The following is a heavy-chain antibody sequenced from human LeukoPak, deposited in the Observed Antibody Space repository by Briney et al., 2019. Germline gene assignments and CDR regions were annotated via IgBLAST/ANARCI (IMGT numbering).Heavy chain of an antibody. Sequence: QPGGSLRLSCVASGFTFSNYWMTWVRQAPGKGLEWVANIKEDGSVKYYVDSVKGRFTISRDNAKNSLYLQLNSLRVEDTAVYYCATEGTDGRGSFGWFDSWGKGTLVTVSS. CDR1: GFTFSNYW. J-gene: IGHJ5*01. CDR3: ATEGTDGRGSFGWFDS. V-gene: IGHV3-7*01. D-gene: IGHD3-10*01. CDR2: IKEDGSVK.